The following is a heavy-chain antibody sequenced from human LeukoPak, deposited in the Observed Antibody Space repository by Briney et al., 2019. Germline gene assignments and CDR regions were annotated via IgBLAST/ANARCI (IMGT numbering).Heavy chain of an antibody. D-gene: IGHD2/OR15-2a*01. CDR2: ISAYNGNA. V-gene: IGHV1-18*01. Sequence: ASVKVSCKASGYTFTSYGISWVRQAPGQGLEWMGWISAYNGNANYAQKLQGRVTMTTDTSTSTAYMELRSLRSDDTAVYYCARDSTTSRWPLWSNGRNNFDYWGQGTLVTVSS. CDR3: ARDSTTSRWPLWSNGRNNFDY. CDR1: GYTFTSYG. J-gene: IGHJ4*02.